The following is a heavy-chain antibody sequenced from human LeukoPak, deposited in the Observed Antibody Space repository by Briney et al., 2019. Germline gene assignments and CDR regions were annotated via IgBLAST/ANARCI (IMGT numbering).Heavy chain of an antibody. CDR1: GYSISSGYY. CDR3: ARLGLSLGNPDH. Sequence: SETLSLTCTVSGYSISSGYYWGWIRQSPGKGLEWIGTIWHSGITYYNPSLKSRVTISVDTSKNQFSLNLSSVTAADTAVYYCARLGLSLGNPDHWGQGTLVTVSS. J-gene: IGHJ4*02. D-gene: IGHD1-14*01. V-gene: IGHV4-38-2*02. CDR2: IWHSGIT.